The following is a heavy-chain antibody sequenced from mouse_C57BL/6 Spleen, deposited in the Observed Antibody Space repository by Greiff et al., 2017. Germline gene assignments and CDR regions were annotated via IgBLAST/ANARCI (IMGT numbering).Heavy chain of an antibody. CDR1: GYTFTSYW. V-gene: IGHV1-61*01. J-gene: IGHJ3*01. D-gene: IGHD1-1*01. CDR3: ASRWVYYYGSWAY. CDR2: IYPSDSET. Sequence: QVQLQQPGAELVRPGSSVKLSCKASGYTFTSYWMDWVKQRPGQGLEWIGYIYPSDSETHYNQKFKDKATLTVDKSCCTAYMQLSRLTSEVCAVDYGASRWVYYYGSWAYWGQGTLVTVSA.